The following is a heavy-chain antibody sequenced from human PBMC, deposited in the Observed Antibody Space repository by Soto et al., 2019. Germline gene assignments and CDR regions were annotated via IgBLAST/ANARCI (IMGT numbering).Heavy chain of an antibody. J-gene: IGHJ4*02. Sequence: PSETLSLTCTVSGGSISSYYWSWIRQPPGKGLEWIGYIYYSGSTNYNPSLKSRVTISVDTSKNQFSLKLSSVTAADTAVYYCARSTTVTTIDYWGQGTLVPVSS. D-gene: IGHD4-17*01. V-gene: IGHV4-59*01. CDR2: IYYSGST. CDR1: GGSISSYY. CDR3: ARSTTVTTIDY.